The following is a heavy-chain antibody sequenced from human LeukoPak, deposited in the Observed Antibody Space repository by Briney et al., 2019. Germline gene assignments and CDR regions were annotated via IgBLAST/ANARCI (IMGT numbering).Heavy chain of an antibody. V-gene: IGHV3-30-3*01. CDR1: GFTFSSYA. D-gene: IGHD6-19*01. J-gene: IGHJ4*02. CDR3: ARGGIAVAGTWYYFDY. Sequence: GGSLRLSCAASGFTFSSYAMHWVRQAPGKGLEWVAVISYDGSNKYYADSVKGRFTISRDNSKNTLYLQMNSLRAEDTAVYYCARGGIAVAGTWYYFDYWGQGTLVTVSS. CDR2: ISYDGSNK.